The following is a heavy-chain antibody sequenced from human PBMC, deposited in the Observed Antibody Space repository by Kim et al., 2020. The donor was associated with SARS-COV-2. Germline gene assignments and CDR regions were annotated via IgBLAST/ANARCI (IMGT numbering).Heavy chain of an antibody. CDR1: GGSISSYY. J-gene: IGHJ4*02. CDR2: IYYSGST. D-gene: IGHD4-17*01. CDR3: ARGGRGPTVHFDY. Sequence: SETLSLTCTVSGGSISSYYWSWIRQPPGKGLEWIGYIYYSGSTNYNPSLKSRVTISVDTSKNQFSLKLSSVTAADTAVYYCARGGRGPTVHFDYWGQGTLVTVSS. V-gene: IGHV4-59*01.